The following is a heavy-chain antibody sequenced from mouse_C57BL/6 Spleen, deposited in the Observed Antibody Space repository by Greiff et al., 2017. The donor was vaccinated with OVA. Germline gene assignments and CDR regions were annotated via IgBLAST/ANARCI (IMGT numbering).Heavy chain of an antibody. V-gene: IGHV5-12*01. CDR2: ISNGGGST. Sequence: EVQLVESGGGLVQPGGSLKLSCAASGFTFSDYYMYWVRQTPEKRLEWVAYISNGGGSTYYPDTVKGRFTISRDNAKNTLYLQMSRLKSEDTAMYYCARHDPDVWGTGTTVTVSS. CDR3: ARHDPDV. J-gene: IGHJ1*03. CDR1: GFTFSDYY.